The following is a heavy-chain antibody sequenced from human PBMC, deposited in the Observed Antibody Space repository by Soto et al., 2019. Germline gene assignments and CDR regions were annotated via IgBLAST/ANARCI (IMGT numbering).Heavy chain of an antibody. V-gene: IGHV3-7*01. CDR2: IKQDGSEK. CDR3: ARSPLPYTFIAVAGNSDY. J-gene: IGHJ4*02. Sequence: PGGSLRLSCAASGFTFSSYWMSWVRQAPGKGLEWVANIKQDGSEKYYVDSVKGRFTISRDNAKNSLYLQMNSLRAEDTAVYYCARSPLPYTFIAVAGNSDYWGQGTLVTVSS. CDR1: GFTFSSYW. D-gene: IGHD6-19*01.